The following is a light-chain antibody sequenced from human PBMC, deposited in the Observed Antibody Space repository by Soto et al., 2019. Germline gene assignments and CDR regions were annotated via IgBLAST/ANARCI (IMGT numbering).Light chain of an antibody. V-gene: IGKV2-30*01. CDR1: QSLLDSHGNTY. J-gene: IGKJ2*01. Sequence: DVVMTQSPLSLPVTLGQPASISCKSSQSLLDSHGNTYLDWFHQRPGHPPRRLIYEVSNLASAVPDRVGGSGSGTYFTLKISRVEAEYVGVYYCLQGTHWPPYTFGQGTKLVIK. CDR3: LQGTHWPPYT. CDR2: EVS.